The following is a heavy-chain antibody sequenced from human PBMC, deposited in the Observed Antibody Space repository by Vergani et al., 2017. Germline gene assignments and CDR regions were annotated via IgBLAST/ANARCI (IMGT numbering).Heavy chain of an antibody. Sequence: EVELVQSGPEMRKPGESLKISCKGSEYSFGNYWIGWVRQMPGKGLEWMGIIYPADSDTRYSPSFQGQVTSSADKSISTAFLQWDSLKASDTALYYFARHTTYTDSWGQGTLVTVSS. CDR1: EYSFGNYW. CDR3: ARHTTYTDS. CDR2: IYPADSDT. D-gene: IGHD1-1*01. J-gene: IGHJ4*02. V-gene: IGHV5-51*01.